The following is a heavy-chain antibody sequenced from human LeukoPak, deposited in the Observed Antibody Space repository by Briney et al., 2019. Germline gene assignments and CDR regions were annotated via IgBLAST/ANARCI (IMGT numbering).Heavy chain of an antibody. Sequence: ASVKVSCKPSGYTFTGYYIHWVRQAPGQGLEWMGWINPNSGGRNYAQKFQNRVTMTRDTSISTVYMELSRLKSDDTAVYYCARGPYDSSGYSDYWGQGTLVTVSS. CDR3: ARGPYDSSGYSDY. CDR1: GYTFTGYY. V-gene: IGHV1-2*02. CDR2: INPNSGGR. D-gene: IGHD3-22*01. J-gene: IGHJ4*02.